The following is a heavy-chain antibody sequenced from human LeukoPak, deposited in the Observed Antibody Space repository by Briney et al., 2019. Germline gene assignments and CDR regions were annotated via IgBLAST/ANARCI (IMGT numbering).Heavy chain of an antibody. V-gene: IGHV4/OR15-8*02. J-gene: IGHJ4*02. Sequence: SDTLSLTCAVYGVSISSGNWWTWVRQPPGKGLEWIGETHRSGDTKYNPSLNGRVTMSMDNSKNQLSLNLISVTAADTAMYYCATRDQSRTFLVPLDSWGQGTLVTVSS. CDR1: GVSISSGNW. D-gene: IGHD3-3*02. CDR3: ATRDQSRTFLVPLDS. CDR2: THRSGDT.